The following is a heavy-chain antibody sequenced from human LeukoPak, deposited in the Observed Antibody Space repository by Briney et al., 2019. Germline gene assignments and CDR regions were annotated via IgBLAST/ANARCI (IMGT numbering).Heavy chain of an antibody. V-gene: IGHV3-23*01. CDR3: VQDPTTMCSYAFDY. CDR1: GFTFNEYA. Sequence: PGGSLTLSCAASGFTFNEYAMSWVRQAPGKGLEWVSGVSGSGTSTYYADSVKGRFTVPRDNSKNTLYLQMNSERPEDTAVYYCVQDPTTMCSYAFDYWGEGTLVTVSS. CDR2: VSGSGTST. D-gene: IGHD3-16*01. J-gene: IGHJ4*02.